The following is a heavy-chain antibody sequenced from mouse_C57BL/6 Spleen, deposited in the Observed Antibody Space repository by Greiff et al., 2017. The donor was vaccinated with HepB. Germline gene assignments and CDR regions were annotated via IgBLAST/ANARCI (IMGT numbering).Heavy chain of an antibody. D-gene: IGHD2-4*01. CDR3: ARIDYDGGGAMDY. CDR2: IWSGGST. Sequence: VKLMELGPGLVQPSQSLSITCTVSGFSLTSYGVHWVRQSPGKGLEWLGVIWSGGSTDYNAAFISRLSISKDNSKSQVFFKMNSLQADDTAIYYCARIDYDGGGAMDYWSKGNSVTVSS. CDR1: GFSLTSYG. V-gene: IGHV2-2*01. J-gene: IGHJ4*01.